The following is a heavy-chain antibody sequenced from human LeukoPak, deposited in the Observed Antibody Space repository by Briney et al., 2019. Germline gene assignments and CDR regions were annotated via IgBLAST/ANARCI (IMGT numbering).Heavy chain of an antibody. Sequence: RASETLSLTCTVSGYSISSGYYWGWIRQPPGKGLEWIGSIYHSGSTYYNPSLKSRVTISVDTSKNQFSLKLSSVTAADTAVYYCARDKRIVVVPSTFDYWGQGTLVTVSS. J-gene: IGHJ4*02. CDR1: GYSISSGYY. V-gene: IGHV4-38-2*02. CDR3: ARDKRIVVVPSTFDY. D-gene: IGHD3-22*01. CDR2: IYHSGST.